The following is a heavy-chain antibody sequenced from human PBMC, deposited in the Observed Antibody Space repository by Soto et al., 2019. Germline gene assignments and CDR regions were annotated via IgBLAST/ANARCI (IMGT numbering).Heavy chain of an antibody. Sequence: GASAKASCKASGYTFASYGISWVRQAPGQGLEWMGWISAYNGNTNYAQKLQGRVTITRDTSASTAYMELSSLRSEDTAVYYCARSIVVVTAADYWGQGTLVTVSS. J-gene: IGHJ4*02. CDR3: ARSIVVVTAADY. D-gene: IGHD2-21*02. CDR2: ISAYNGNT. V-gene: IGHV1-18*01. CDR1: GYTFASYG.